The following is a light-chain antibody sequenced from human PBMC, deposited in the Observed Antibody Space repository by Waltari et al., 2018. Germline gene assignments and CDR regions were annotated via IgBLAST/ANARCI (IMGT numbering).Light chain of an antibody. CDR2: HVD. CDR1: SGDVGMFNL. V-gene: IGLV2-23*02. CDR3: CSYAGNKWL. Sequence: QSALTQPASVSGSPGQSITISCSGSSGDVGMFNLVSWYQQHPAKAPQLIIYHVDDRPSGVSYRFSASKSGHTASLTISGLQPEDEADYYCCSYAGNKWLFGGGTKVTVL. J-gene: IGLJ3*02.